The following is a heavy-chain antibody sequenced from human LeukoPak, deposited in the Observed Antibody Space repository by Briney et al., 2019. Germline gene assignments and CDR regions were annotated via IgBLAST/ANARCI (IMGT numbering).Heavy chain of an antibody. V-gene: IGHV1-2*02. CDR2: INPNSGGT. CDR3: AGAKRYCGSTTCYHDDAFDI. D-gene: IGHD2-2*01. Sequence: ASVKVSCKASGGTFSSYAISWVRQAPGQGLEWMGWINPNSGGTNYAQKFQGRVTLTRDTSISTAYMELSRLRSDDTAVYYCAGAKRYCGSTTCYHDDAFDIWGQGTMVTVSS. CDR1: GGTFSSYA. J-gene: IGHJ3*02.